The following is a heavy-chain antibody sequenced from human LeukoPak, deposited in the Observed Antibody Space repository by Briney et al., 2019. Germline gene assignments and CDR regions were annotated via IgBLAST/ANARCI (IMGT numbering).Heavy chain of an antibody. V-gene: IGHV4-34*01. Sequence: PSETLSLTCAVYGGSFSGYYWSWIRQPPGKGLEWIGEINHSGSTNYNPSLKSRVTISVGTSKNQFSLKLSSVTAAATAVYYCARGRDYPYLFDYWGQGTLVTVSS. J-gene: IGHJ4*02. CDR2: INHSGST. CDR3: ARGRDYPYLFDY. CDR1: GGSFSGYY. D-gene: IGHD4-17*01.